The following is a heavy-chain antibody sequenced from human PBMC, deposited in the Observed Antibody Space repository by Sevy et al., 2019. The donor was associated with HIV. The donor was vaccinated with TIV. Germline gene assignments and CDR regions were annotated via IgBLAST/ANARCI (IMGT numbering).Heavy chain of an antibody. Sequence: GGSLRLSCAASGFTFSDYYMSWIRQAPGKGLEWVSYISSSGSTIYYADSVKGRLTISRDNAKNSLYLQMNSLRAEDTAVYYCARESEDTAMVNDYWGQGTLVTVSS. J-gene: IGHJ4*02. CDR1: GFTFSDYY. CDR2: ISSSGSTI. D-gene: IGHD5-18*01. CDR3: ARESEDTAMVNDY. V-gene: IGHV3-11*01.